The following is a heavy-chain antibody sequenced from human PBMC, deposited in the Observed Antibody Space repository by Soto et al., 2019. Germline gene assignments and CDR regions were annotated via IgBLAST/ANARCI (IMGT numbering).Heavy chain of an antibody. Sequence: QVHLVESGGGVVQPGTSLRLSCAASGFTFTNHAMHWARLTPGKGLEWLAIIWFDGSIKYYADSVKGRFTISRDNSKNTVFLQMNSLRAADTAVYFCARVADKWLPHPLDQWGQGTLVTVST. V-gene: IGHV3-33*01. CDR3: ARVADKWLPHPLDQ. D-gene: IGHD5-12*01. CDR2: IWFDGSIK. CDR1: GFTFTNHA. J-gene: IGHJ4*02.